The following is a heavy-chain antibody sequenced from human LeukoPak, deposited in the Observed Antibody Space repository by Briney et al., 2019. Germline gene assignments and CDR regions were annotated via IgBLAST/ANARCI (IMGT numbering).Heavy chain of an antibody. V-gene: IGHV1-18*01. CDR1: GYTFTSYG. CDR2: ISAYNGNT. CDR3: ATEEYYYGSGSYSKAFDY. J-gene: IGHJ4*02. Sequence: ASVKVSCKASGYTFTSYGISWVRQAPGQGLEWMGWISAYNGNTNYAQKLQGRVTMTTDTSTSTAYMELSSLRSEDTAVYYCATEEYYYGSGSYSKAFDYWGQGTLVTVSS. D-gene: IGHD3-10*01.